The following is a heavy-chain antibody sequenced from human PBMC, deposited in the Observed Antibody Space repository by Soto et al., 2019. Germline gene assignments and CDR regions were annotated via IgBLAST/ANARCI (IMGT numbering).Heavy chain of an antibody. CDR2: IYYSGST. D-gene: IGHD3-10*01. CDR1: GGSISSGGYY. CDR3: ARDYYGSGRRYPFDP. Sequence: SETLSLTCTVSGGSISSGGYYWSWIRQHPGKGLEWIGYIYYSGSTYYNPSLKSRVTISVDTSKNQFSLKLSSVTAADTAVYYCARDYYGSGRRYPFDPWGQGTLVTVSS. J-gene: IGHJ5*02. V-gene: IGHV4-31*03.